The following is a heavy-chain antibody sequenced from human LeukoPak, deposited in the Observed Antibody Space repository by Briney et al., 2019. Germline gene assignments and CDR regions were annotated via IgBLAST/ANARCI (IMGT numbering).Heavy chain of an antibody. Sequence: PSETLSLTCTVSGGSISSSSYYWGWLRQPPGRGLEWLGSIYYSGSTYYNPSLKSRVTISVDTSKNQFSLKLSSVTAADTAVYYCARGRRVKYYYYMDVWGKGTTVTVSS. CDR3: ARGRRVKYYYYMDV. J-gene: IGHJ6*03. D-gene: IGHD3-3*01. CDR1: GGSISSSSYY. V-gene: IGHV4-39*07. CDR2: IYYSGST.